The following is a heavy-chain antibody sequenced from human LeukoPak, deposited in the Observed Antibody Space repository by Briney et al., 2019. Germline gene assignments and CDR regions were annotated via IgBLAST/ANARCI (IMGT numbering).Heavy chain of an antibody. CDR2: IKQDGSEK. V-gene: IGHV3-7*03. CDR3: ARDRIAAADYYYYYMDV. J-gene: IGHJ6*03. Sequence: GGSLRLACAASGFTFSSYWMSWVRQAPGKGLEWVANIKQDGSEKYYVDSVKGRFTTSRDNAKNSLYLQMNSLRAEDTAVYYCARDRIAAADYYYYYMDVWGKGTTVTISS. D-gene: IGHD6-13*01. CDR1: GFTFSSYW.